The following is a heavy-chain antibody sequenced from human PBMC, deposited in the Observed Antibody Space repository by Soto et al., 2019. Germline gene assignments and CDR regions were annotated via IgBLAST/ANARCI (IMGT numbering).Heavy chain of an antibody. D-gene: IGHD3-16*02. CDR1: GFSFSWYW. Sequence: PGGSLRLSCAASGFSFSWYWMHWVRQGPGKGLVWVSRIKSDGTRRDYAESVKGRFTISRDNAKNTLYLRMISLRVEDTAVYYCGTSDAMPAIIVNWGQGSLVTVSS. J-gene: IGHJ1*01. V-gene: IGHV3-74*01. CDR3: GTSDAMPAIIVN. CDR2: IKSDGTRR.